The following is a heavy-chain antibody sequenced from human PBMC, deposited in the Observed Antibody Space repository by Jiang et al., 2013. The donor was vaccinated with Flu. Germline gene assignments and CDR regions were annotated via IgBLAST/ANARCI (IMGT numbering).Heavy chain of an antibody. D-gene: IGHD6-13*01. J-gene: IGHJ6*02. CDR1: GDSVSSNSAA. CDR2: TYYRSKWYN. Sequence: QTLSLTCAISGDSVSSNSAAWNWIRQSPSRGLEWLGRTYYRSKWYNDYAVSVKSRITINPDTSKNQFSLQLNSVTPEDTAVYYCARMELSSSWGYYYYGMDVWGQGTTVTVSS. V-gene: IGHV6-1*01. CDR3: ARMELSSSWGYYYYGMDV.